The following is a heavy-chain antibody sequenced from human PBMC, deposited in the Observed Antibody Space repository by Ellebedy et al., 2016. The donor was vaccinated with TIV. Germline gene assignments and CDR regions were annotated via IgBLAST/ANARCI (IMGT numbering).Heavy chain of an antibody. J-gene: IGHJ4*02. D-gene: IGHD6-13*01. CDR1: KFTFSSYW. Sequence: PGGSLRLSCTASKFTFSSYWMNRVRQAPGKGLECVASINQDGSQKYYVDSVKGRFTVSRDNADNSLYLEINSLRVEDTAMYYCARDGPAPGIYFDNWGQGTLVTVSS. CDR2: INQDGSQK. CDR3: ARDGPAPGIYFDN. V-gene: IGHV3-7*03.